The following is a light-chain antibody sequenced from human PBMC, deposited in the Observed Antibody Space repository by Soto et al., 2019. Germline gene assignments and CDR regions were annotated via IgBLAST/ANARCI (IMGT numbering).Light chain of an antibody. CDR1: SSDVGGYNY. V-gene: IGLV2-14*03. Sequence: QSALTQPASVSGSPGQSITISCTGTSSDVGGYNYVSWYQQHPGKAPKLMLSDVSNRPSGVSNRFSASKSGNTASLTISGLQTEDEADYYCMSYTHSSTYVFGTGTKVTVL. CDR2: DVS. CDR3: MSYTHSSTYV. J-gene: IGLJ1*01.